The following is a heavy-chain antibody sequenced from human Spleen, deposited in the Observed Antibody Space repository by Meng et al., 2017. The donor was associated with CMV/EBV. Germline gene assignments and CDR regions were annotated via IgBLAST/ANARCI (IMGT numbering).Heavy chain of an antibody. V-gene: IGHV3-49*04. D-gene: IGHD6-6*01. CDR1: GVTFGDYA. CDR2: IRGRAYGGTT. J-gene: IGHJ4*02. Sequence: GESLKISCVAFGVTFGDYAMNWVRQAPGKGLEWVGFIRGRAYGGTTEYAASVKGRFTISRDDSRNIAYLQMNSLKTEDTAVYFCTSPLQASGSSSDIDYWGQGTLVTVSS. CDR3: TSPLQASGSSSDIDY.